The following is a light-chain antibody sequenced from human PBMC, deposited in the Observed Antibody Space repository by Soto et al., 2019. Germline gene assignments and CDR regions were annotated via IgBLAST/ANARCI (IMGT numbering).Light chain of an antibody. V-gene: IGKV1-9*01. CDR3: QQLNSYLIT. J-gene: IGKJ5*01. CDR2: AAS. Sequence: DVQMTQSPSSLSASVGDRVTITCRASQSVSSYLAWYQQKPGKAPKLLIYAASTLQSGVPSRFSGSGSGTEFTLTISSLQPEDFATYYCQQLNSYLITFGQGTRLEIK. CDR1: QSVSSY.